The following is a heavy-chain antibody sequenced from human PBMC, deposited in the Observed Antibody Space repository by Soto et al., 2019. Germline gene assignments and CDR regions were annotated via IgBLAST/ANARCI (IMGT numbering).Heavy chain of an antibody. D-gene: IGHD3-3*01. Sequence: PGGSLRLSXAASGFTFSSYSMNWVRQAPGKGLEWVSSISSSSSYIYYADSVKGRFTISRDNAKNSLYLQMNSLRAEDTAVYYCALGYDDFWSGRRAEYFQHWGQGSLGTVAS. J-gene: IGHJ1*01. CDR2: ISSSSSYI. CDR3: ALGYDDFWSGRRAEYFQH. CDR1: GFTFSSYS. V-gene: IGHV3-21*01.